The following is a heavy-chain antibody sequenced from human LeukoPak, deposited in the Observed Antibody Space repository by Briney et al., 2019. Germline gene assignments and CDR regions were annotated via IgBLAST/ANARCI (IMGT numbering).Heavy chain of an antibody. CDR2: ISSSSTTI. CDR1: GFSFSRYT. J-gene: IGHJ1*01. Sequence: GGSLRLSCAASGFSFSRYTMSWVRQAPGKGLEWISHISSSSTTIKYADSVKGRFIISRDNAKNSVYLQMNSLRAEDTAVYYCARDQHYYDSSGYPEYFQHWGQGTLVTVSS. V-gene: IGHV3-48*01. CDR3: ARDQHYYDSSGYPEYFQH. D-gene: IGHD3-22*01.